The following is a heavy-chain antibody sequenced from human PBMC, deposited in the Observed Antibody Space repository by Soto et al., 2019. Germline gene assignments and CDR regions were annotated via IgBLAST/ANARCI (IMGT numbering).Heavy chain of an antibody. J-gene: IGHJ5*02. D-gene: IGHD2-2*02. V-gene: IGHV4-34*01. CDR2: INHSGST. Sequence: QVQLQQWGAGLLKPSETLSLTCAVYGGSFSGYYWSWIRQPPGKGLEWIGEINHSGSTNYNPSLKSRGTIAVDTSKKQFSLKLSSVTAADTAVYYCARTIHPSPQPLPPGGFDPWGQGTLVTVSS. CDR3: ARTIHPSPQPLPPGGFDP. CDR1: GGSFSGYY.